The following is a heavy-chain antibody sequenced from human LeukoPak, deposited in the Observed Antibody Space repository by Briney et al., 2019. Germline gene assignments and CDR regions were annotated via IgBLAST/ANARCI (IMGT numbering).Heavy chain of an antibody. J-gene: IGHJ4*02. Sequence: PSETLSLTCTVSGGSISSSSYYWGWIRQPPGKGLEWIGSIYYSGSTYYNPSLKSRVTLSVDTSKNQFSLKLSSVTAADTAVYYCARGPYLGYWGQGTLVTVSS. CDR2: IYYSGST. V-gene: IGHV4-39*07. CDR3: ARGPYLGY. D-gene: IGHD7-27*01. CDR1: GGSISSSSYY.